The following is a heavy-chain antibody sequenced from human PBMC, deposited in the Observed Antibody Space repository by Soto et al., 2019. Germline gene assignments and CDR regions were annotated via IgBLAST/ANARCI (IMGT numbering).Heavy chain of an antibody. Sequence: QVQLQESRPGLVKPSETLSLTCTVSGGSISSYYWYWIRQPAGKGLEWIGRMYTSGSTKYNPSLKSRVTMSVDTSKNQFSLKLSSITAADTAVYYCARDDKGVSAPMLYWGQGTLVTVSS. CDR2: MYTSGST. J-gene: IGHJ4*02. D-gene: IGHD6-6*01. V-gene: IGHV4-4*07. CDR1: GGSISSYY. CDR3: ARDDKGVSAPMLY.